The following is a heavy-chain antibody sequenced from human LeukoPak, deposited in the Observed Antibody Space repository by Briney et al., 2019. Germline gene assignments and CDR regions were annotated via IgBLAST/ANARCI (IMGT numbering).Heavy chain of an antibody. CDR2: ISAYNGNT. Sequence: GASVKVSCKASGYSFTAFYIHWVRQAPGQGLEWMGWISAYNGNTNYAQKLQGRVTMTTDTSTSTAYMELRSLRSDDTAVYYCARGGPGFIDYWGQGTLVTVSS. D-gene: IGHD6-25*01. CDR1: GYSFTAFY. J-gene: IGHJ4*02. CDR3: ARGGPGFIDY. V-gene: IGHV1-18*04.